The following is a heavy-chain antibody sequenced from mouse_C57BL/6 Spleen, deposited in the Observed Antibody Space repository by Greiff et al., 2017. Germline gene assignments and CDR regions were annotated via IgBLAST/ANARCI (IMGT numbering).Heavy chain of an antibody. Sequence: QVQLQQSGAELVKPGASVKISCKASGYAFSSYWMNWVKQRPGKGLEWIGQIYPGDGDTNYNGKFKGKATLTADKSSSTAYMQLSSLTSEDSAVYFCARSAYDYEDYAMDYWGQGTSVTVSS. CDR3: ARSAYDYEDYAMDY. D-gene: IGHD2-4*01. V-gene: IGHV1-80*01. CDR1: GYAFSSYW. J-gene: IGHJ4*01. CDR2: IYPGDGDT.